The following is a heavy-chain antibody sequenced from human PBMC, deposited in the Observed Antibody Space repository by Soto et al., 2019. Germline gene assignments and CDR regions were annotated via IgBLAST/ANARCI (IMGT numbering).Heavy chain of an antibody. J-gene: IGHJ6*02. CDR3: ARETDSPASRLDYYGMDV. Sequence: ASVKVSCKASGYTFTGYYMHWVRQAPGRGLEWMGWINPNSGGTNYAQKFQGRVTMTRDTSISTAYMELSRLRSDDTAVYYCARETDSPASRLDYYGMDVWGQGTTVTVSS. V-gene: IGHV1-2*02. CDR1: GYTFTGYY. CDR2: INPNSGGT. D-gene: IGHD6-25*01.